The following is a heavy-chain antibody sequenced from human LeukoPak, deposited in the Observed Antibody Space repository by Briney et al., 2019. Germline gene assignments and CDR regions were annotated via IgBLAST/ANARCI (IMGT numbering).Heavy chain of an antibody. Sequence: ASVKVSCKASGYTFTCCSLHWLQQAPGQGLERMRWITLYNGNTNYAKKFQGRVTINRDMSLRTAYIELSSLRSEDSAVYYWASPQVRGVIIMCLPWFDPWGQGTLVTVSS. CDR3: ASPQVRGVIIMCLPWFDP. D-gene: IGHD3-10*01. CDR2: ITLYNGNT. V-gene: IGHV1-68*01. J-gene: IGHJ5*02. CDR1: GYTFTCCS.